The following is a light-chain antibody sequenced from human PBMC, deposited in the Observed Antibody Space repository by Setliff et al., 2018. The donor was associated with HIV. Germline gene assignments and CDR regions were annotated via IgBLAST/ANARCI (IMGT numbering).Light chain of an antibody. Sequence: QSALAQPASVSGSPGQSTTISCTGTSNDVGRYDLVSWYQQHPARAPKLIIYQATRRPSGVSNRFSGSKSGNVASLTISGLQAEDEADYYCCSNTGSNTFVFGTGTKGTV. CDR2: QAT. J-gene: IGLJ1*01. V-gene: IGLV2-23*01. CDR3: CSNTGSNTFV. CDR1: SNDVGRYDL.